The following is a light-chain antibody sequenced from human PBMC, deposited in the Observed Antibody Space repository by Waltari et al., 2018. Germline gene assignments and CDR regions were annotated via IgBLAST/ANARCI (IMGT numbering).Light chain of an antibody. Sequence: QSALTQPDSVSGSPGQSITISCTGTSSDVGGYNHVPLYQQQPGKAPKLLILEVTNRPSGISNRFSGSKSGNTASLTISGLQAEDEGEYYCSSFTTIGTLVVFGGGTKVTVL. CDR1: SSDVGGYNH. V-gene: IGLV2-14*01. CDR3: SSFTTIGTLVV. J-gene: IGLJ2*01. CDR2: EVT.